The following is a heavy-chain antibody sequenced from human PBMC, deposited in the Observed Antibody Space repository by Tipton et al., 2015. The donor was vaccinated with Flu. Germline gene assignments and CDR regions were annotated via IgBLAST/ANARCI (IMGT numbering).Heavy chain of an antibody. CDR2: IYYSGST. D-gene: IGHD1-20*01. CDR1: GGSISSYY. Sequence: TLSLTCTVSGGSISSYYWSWIRQPPGKGLEWIGYIYYSGSTNYNPSLKSRVTISVDTSKNQFSLKLSSVTAADTAVYYCARDAEPNNWNDVPSLDYWGQGTLVTVSS. V-gene: IGHV4-59*01. J-gene: IGHJ4*02. CDR3: ARDAEPNNWNDVPSLDY.